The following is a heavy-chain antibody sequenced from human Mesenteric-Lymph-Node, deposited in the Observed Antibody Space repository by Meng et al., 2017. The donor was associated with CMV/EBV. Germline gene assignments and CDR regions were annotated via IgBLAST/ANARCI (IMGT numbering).Heavy chain of an antibody. J-gene: IGHJ4*02. Sequence: RLSCAASGFTVSSNYMSWVRQAPGKGLEWVSVIYSGGSTYYADSVKGRFTISRDNSKNTLYLQMNSLRAEDTAVYYCAREEDYRFDYWGQGTLVTVSS. V-gene: IGHV3-66*01. CDR1: GFTVSSNY. CDR3: AREEDYRFDY. D-gene: IGHD3-16*01. CDR2: IYSGGST.